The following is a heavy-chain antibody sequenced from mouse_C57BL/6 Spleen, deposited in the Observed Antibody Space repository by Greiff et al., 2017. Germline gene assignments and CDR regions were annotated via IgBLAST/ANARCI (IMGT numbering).Heavy chain of an antibody. D-gene: IGHD1-1*01. Sequence: QVQLQQPGAELVKPGASVKMSCKASGYTFTSYWITWVKQRPGQGLEWIGDIYPGSGSPNYNEKFKSKATLTVDTSFSTAYMQLSSLTSEDSAVYYCARQGIYYGSRYYFDYWGQGTTLTVSS. CDR1: GYTFTSYW. CDR2: IYPGSGSP. V-gene: IGHV1-55*01. CDR3: ARQGIYYGSRYYFDY. J-gene: IGHJ2*01.